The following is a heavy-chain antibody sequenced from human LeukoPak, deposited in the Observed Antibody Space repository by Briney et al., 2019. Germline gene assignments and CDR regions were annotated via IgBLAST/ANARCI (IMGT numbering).Heavy chain of an antibody. CDR2: MKPYSGAT. J-gene: IGHJ5*02. Sequence: ASVKVSCKASGYTFTNYDINWVRQAAGQGLEWMGWMKPYSGATGYAEKFRGRVTLTSDTSTSTAYMELSGLRSEDTAVYFCARTYYDGSRNPNWFDPWGQGTLVTVSS. V-gene: IGHV1-8*01. CDR3: ARTYYDGSRNPNWFDP. CDR1: GYTFTNYD. D-gene: IGHD3-22*01.